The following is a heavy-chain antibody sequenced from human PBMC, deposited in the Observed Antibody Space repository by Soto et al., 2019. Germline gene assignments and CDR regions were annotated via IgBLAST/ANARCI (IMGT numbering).Heavy chain of an antibody. D-gene: IGHD6-13*01. CDR1: GFTFDDYA. Sequence: EVQLVESGGGLVQPGRSLRLSCAASGFTFDDYAMHWVRQAPGKGLEWVSGISWNSGSIGYADSVKGRFTISRDNAKNSLYLQMNSLTTEDTALYYCAKLGTAAAADEADYWGQGTLVTVSS. J-gene: IGHJ4*02. CDR3: AKLGTAAAADEADY. V-gene: IGHV3-9*01. CDR2: ISWNSGSI.